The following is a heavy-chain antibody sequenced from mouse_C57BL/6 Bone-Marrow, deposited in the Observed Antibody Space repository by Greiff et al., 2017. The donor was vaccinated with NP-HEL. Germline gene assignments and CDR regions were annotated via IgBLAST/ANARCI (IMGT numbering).Heavy chain of an antibody. CDR1: GYSITSGYY. Sequence: EVKLMESGPGLVKPSQSLSLTCSVTGYSITSGYYWNWIRRFPGNKLEWVGSISYDGSNNYSPSLKNRISITRDTSKNQFFLKLNSVTAEDTATYYCARAYGNYLAYWGQGPTLTVSS. J-gene: IGHJ2*01. V-gene: IGHV3-6*01. D-gene: IGHD2-10*02. CDR2: ISYDGSN. CDR3: ARAYGNYLAY.